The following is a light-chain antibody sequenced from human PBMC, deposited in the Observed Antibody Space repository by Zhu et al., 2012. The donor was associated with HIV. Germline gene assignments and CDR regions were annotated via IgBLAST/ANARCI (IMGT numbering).Light chain of an antibody. Sequence: IVLTQSPGTLSLSPGERATLSCRASQSVSNNYLAWYQQKPGLAPGGSSSMVHPAGPLASQTDSVAVGRGTHFTLTISRLEPEDFAVYYCQQYGSGHTFGRRDQAGYQT. V-gene: IGKV3-20*01. J-gene: IGKJ4*01. CDR2: VHP. CDR1: QSVSNNY. CDR3: QQYGSGHT.